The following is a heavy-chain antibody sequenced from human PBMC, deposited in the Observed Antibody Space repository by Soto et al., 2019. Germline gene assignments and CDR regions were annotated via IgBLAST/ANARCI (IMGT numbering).Heavy chain of an antibody. V-gene: IGHV4-59*01. Sequence: QVQLQESGPGLVKPSETLSLTCSVSGGSLSNYYWSWIRQPPGKGLEWIGFVYYTGSTDYNPSLGSRVTISLDSSKTQFSLRLTSVTAADTAIYYCARESQYSGWFDFWGQGTLVTVSS. J-gene: IGHJ4*02. CDR2: VYYTGST. D-gene: IGHD6-19*01. CDR3: ARESQYSGWFDF. CDR1: GGSLSNYY.